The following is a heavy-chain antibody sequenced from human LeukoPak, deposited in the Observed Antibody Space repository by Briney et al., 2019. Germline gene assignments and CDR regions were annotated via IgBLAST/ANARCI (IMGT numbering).Heavy chain of an antibody. CDR3: ARLFHYYDSSAYPTLDY. CDR1: GGSISSSSHY. CDR2: ISYSGSS. Sequence: SETLSLTCTVSGGSISSSSHYWGWIRQPPGKGLERIGRISYSGSSYYNPTLKSRGTMSLDTSKTESSLKLSSVTAADTAVYYCARLFHYYDSSAYPTLDYWGRGTLVTVSS. J-gene: IGHJ4*02. D-gene: IGHD3-22*01. V-gene: IGHV4-39*01.